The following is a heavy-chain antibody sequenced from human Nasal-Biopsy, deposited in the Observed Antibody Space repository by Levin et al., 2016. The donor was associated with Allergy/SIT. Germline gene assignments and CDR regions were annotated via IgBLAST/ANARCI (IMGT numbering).Heavy chain of an antibody. CDR2: IFYSGST. J-gene: IGHJ4*02. CDR3: ARSFNSRFFDVSGPSSSPTHFDS. V-gene: IGHV4-31*03. CDR1: GGSLISGHFY. D-gene: IGHD2-15*01. Sequence: SETLSLTCTVSGGSLISGHFYWNWIRHHPGKDLEWIGNIFYSGSTSYSPSLKSRLTILVDTSKNQFSLNLKSVTAADTAIYYCARSFNSRFFDVSGPSSSPTHFDSWGQGTLVTVSS.